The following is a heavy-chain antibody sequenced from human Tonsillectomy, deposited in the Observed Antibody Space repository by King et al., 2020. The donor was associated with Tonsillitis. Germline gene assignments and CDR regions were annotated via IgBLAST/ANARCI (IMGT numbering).Heavy chain of an antibody. Sequence: VQLVESGGGVVQPGRSLRLSCAASGFTFSSYGMHWVRQAPGKGLEWVAVISYDGSNKYYADSVKGRFTISRDNPKNTLYLQMNSLRAEDTAVYYCARGGPDYWGQGTLVTVSS. D-gene: IGHD4-23*01. CDR2: ISYDGSNK. V-gene: IGHV3-30*03. CDR3: ARGGPDY. J-gene: IGHJ4*02. CDR1: GFTFSSYG.